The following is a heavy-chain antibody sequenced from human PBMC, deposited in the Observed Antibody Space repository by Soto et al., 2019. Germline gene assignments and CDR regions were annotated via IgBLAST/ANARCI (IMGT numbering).Heavy chain of an antibody. CDR2: IIPIFGTA. Sequence: GASVKVSCKASGGTFSSYAISWVRQAPGQGPEWMGGIIPIFGTANYAQKFQGRVTITADKSTSTDYMELGSLRSEEKAVYYCAREKVDSSGYTDAFDIWGQGTMVTVSS. J-gene: IGHJ3*02. D-gene: IGHD3-22*01. CDR3: AREKVDSSGYTDAFDI. CDR1: GGTFSSYA. V-gene: IGHV1-69*06.